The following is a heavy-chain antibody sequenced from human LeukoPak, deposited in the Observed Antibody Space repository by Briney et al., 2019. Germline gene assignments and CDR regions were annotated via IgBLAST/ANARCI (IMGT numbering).Heavy chain of an antibody. D-gene: IGHD3-22*01. CDR1: GSTFTSYG. Sequence: ASVKVSCKASGSTFTSYGISWVRQAPGQGLEWMGWISAYNGNTNYAQKLQGRVTMTTDTSTSTAYMELRSLRSDDTAVYYCASGGRPYYDSSGFVDYWGQGTLVTVSS. CDR2: ISAYNGNT. V-gene: IGHV1-18*01. J-gene: IGHJ4*02. CDR3: ASGGRPYYDSSGFVDY.